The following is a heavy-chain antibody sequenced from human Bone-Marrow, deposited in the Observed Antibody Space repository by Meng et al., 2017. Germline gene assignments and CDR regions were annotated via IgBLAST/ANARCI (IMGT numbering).Heavy chain of an antibody. J-gene: IGHJ2*01. Sequence: GESLKISCAASGFTFSSYGMHWVRQAPGKGLEWVAVIWYDGSNKYYADSVKGRFTISRDNSKNTLYLQMNSLRAEDTAVYYCARRFSAKYYYDSSGSYFDLWGRGTLVTVSS. CDR1: GFTFSSYG. V-gene: IGHV3-33*01. D-gene: IGHD3-22*01. CDR2: IWYDGSNK. CDR3: ARRFSAKYYYDSSGSYFDL.